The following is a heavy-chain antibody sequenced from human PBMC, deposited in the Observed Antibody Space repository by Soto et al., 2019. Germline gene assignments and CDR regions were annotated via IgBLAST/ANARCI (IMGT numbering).Heavy chain of an antibody. CDR1: GFIFNAYA. D-gene: IGHD5-12*01. CDR2: IGGSGGNT. V-gene: IGHV3-23*01. CDR3: ARVASDDIKTADH. J-gene: IGHJ4*02. Sequence: EVQLLESGGGLVQPGGSLRLSCAASGFIFNAYAMTWVRQAPGKGLEWVSAIGGSGGNTYYAASVKGRFTISRDNSKDTADLEMNRLRVDGTAGYCCARVASDDIKTADHWGQGILVTVSS.